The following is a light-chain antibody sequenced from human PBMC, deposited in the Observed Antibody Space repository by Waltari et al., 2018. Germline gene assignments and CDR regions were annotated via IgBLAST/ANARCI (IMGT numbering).Light chain of an antibody. CDR2: GEN. CDR1: TLRRHL. J-gene: IGLJ3*02. CDR3: NSRDSSGDRLV. V-gene: IGLV3-19*01. Sequence: SSELTQDPAVSVALGQTVRNTCQGDTLRRHLASWFQQKPGQTPVVVVHGENNRPSGIPDRFSGSRSGNTVSLTIAGVQAEDEADYYCNSRDSSGDRLVFGGGTKLTVL.